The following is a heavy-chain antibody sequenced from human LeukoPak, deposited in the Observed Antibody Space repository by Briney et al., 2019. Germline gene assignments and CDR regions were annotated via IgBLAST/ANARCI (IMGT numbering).Heavy chain of an antibody. V-gene: IGHV3-30*18. Sequence: GGYLRLSCAASGFTFSSYGMHWVRRAPGKGLEWVAVISYDGSNKYYADSVKGRFTISRDNSKNTLYLQMNSLRAEDTAVYYCAKGPYYYGSGSYDPWAREPWSPSP. CDR1: GFTFSSYG. CDR2: ISYDGSNK. J-gene: IGHJ5*02. CDR3: AKGPYYYGSGSYDP. D-gene: IGHD3-10*01.